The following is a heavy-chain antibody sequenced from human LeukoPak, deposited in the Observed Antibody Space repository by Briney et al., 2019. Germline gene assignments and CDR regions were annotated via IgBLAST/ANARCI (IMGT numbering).Heavy chain of an antibody. CDR2: IYYSGST. CDR1: GYSISSGYY. V-gene: IGHV4-38-2*02. J-gene: IGHJ3*02. CDR3: ARERDDSSGYLSRDAFDI. D-gene: IGHD3-22*01. Sequence: SETLSLTCTVSGYSISSGYYWGWIRQPPGKGLEWIGYIYYSGSTNYNPSLKSRVTISVDASKNQFSLKLSSVTAADTAVYYCARERDDSSGYLSRDAFDIWGQGTMVTVSS.